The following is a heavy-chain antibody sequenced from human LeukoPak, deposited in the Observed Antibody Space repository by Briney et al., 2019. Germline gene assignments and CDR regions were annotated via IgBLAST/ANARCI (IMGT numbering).Heavy chain of an antibody. CDR2: ISSSSSYI. CDR1: GFTFSSYY. J-gene: IGHJ5*02. D-gene: IGHD2-2*01. V-gene: IGHV3-21*01. Sequence: GGSLRLSCAASGFTFSSYYMNWVRQAPGKGLEWVSSISSSSSYIYYADSVRGRFTISRDNANNSLYLQMNSLRAEDTAIYYCARVFVGYCSSTSCYSLDPWGQGTLVTASS. CDR3: ARVFVGYCSSTSCYSLDP.